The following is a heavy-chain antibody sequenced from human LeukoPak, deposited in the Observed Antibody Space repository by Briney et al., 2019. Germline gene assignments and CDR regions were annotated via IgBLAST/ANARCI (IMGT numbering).Heavy chain of an antibody. D-gene: IGHD4-17*01. V-gene: IGHV3-7*01. CDR1: GFTFSSYW. J-gene: IGHJ1*01. CDR2: IKQDGSEK. Sequence: LPGGSLRLSCAASGFTFSSYWMNWARQAPGKGMEWVANIKQDGSEKYYVDSLKGRFTISRDNAKNSLYLQMNSLRAEDTAVYYCVREGGRTTVTPPYFHDWGQGTLVTVSA. CDR3: VREGGRTTVTPPYFHD.